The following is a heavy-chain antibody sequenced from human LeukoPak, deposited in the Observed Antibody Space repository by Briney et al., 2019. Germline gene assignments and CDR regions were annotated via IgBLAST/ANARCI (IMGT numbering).Heavy chain of an antibody. CDR3: ACPRIGGYFDY. Sequence: PSETLSLTCTVSGGSISSSSYYWGWIRQPPGKGLEWIGSIYYSGSTYYNPSLKSRVAISVDTSKNQFSLKLSSVTAADTAVYYCACPRIGGYFDYWGQGTLVTVSS. D-gene: IGHD2-15*01. CDR1: GGSISSSSYY. J-gene: IGHJ4*02. CDR2: IYYSGST. V-gene: IGHV4-39*01.